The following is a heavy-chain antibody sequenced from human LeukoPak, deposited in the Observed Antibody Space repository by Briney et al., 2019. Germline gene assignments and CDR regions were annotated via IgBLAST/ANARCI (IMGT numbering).Heavy chain of an antibody. CDR1: GASITSRGYY. CDR3: ERTCRDGFKCPAFDI. CDR2: IYPSGST. J-gene: IGHJ3*02. V-gene: IGHV4-31*03. Sequence: PSQTLSLTCTVSGASITSRGYYWSWVRQLPGKGLEWIGYIYPSGSTYCHPSLKSRLTISLDTSKNQFSLHLRSVTAADTAVYYCERTCRDGFKCPAFDIWGQGRMVSVSS. D-gene: IGHD5-24*01.